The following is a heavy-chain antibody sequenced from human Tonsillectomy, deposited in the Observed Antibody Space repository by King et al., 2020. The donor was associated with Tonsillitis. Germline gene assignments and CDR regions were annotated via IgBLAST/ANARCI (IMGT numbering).Heavy chain of an antibody. J-gene: IGHJ4*02. D-gene: IGHD1-26*01. CDR3: AKDIVGATTVFFDY. CDR1: RFTFDDYA. Sequence: VQLVESGGGLVQPGRSLRLSCAASRFTFDDYAMHWVRQAPGKGLEWVSGISWNSGSIGYADSVKGRFTISRDNAKNSLYLQMNSLRAEDTALYYCAKDIVGATTVFFDYWGQGTLVTVSS. CDR2: ISWNSGSI. V-gene: IGHV3-9*01.